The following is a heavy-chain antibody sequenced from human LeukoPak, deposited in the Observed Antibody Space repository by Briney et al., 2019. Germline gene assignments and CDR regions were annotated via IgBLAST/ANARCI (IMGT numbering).Heavy chain of an antibody. Sequence: SETLSLTCTVSGGSISSSSYYWGWIRQPPGKGLEWIGSIYYSGSTYYNPSLKRRVTISVDTSKNQFSLKLSSVTAADTAVYYCARIKYSSRVLDAFDIWGQGTMVTVSS. D-gene: IGHD6-19*01. V-gene: IGHV4-39*01. J-gene: IGHJ3*02. CDR2: IYYSGST. CDR3: ARIKYSSRVLDAFDI. CDR1: GGSISSSSYY.